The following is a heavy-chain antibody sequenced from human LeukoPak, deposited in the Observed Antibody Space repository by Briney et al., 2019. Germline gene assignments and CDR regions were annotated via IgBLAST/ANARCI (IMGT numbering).Heavy chain of an antibody. CDR1: GFTFTDYW. Sequence: GGSLRLSCTASGFTFTDYWIHWVRHVPGKGLVWVSRITNDETNTNHAVSVNGRFTISRDNAKSTVYLQITSLTADDTAVYYCARDGGTPTPFDYWGQGTLVTVSS. V-gene: IGHV3-74*01. D-gene: IGHD2-15*01. CDR2: ITNDETNT. J-gene: IGHJ4*02. CDR3: ARDGGTPTPFDY.